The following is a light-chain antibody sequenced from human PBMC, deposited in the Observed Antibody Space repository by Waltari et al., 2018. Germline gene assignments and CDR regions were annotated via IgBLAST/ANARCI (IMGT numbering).Light chain of an antibody. CDR1: DSDVGAYDF. J-gene: IGLJ1*01. CDR2: EVS. Sequence: QSALTQPASVSGSPGQSITISCSGTDSDVGAYDFVSWYQQHPGKAPHLIIYEVSNRPSGISNRFSAPTSGNTASLTIAGLQAEDEADYYCSSYTTSSAPGVFGTGTRVTVL. V-gene: IGLV2-14*01. CDR3: SSYTTSSAPGV.